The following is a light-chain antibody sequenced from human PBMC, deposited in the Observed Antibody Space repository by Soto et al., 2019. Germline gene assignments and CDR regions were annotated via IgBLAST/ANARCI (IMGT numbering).Light chain of an antibody. V-gene: IGLV1-40*01. CDR3: QSYDSSLSSVV. Sequence: QSVLTQPPSVSGAPGQRVTISCTGSSYNIGACYDIHWYQQLPETAPKLLIYGNNTRPSGGPDRFSGSKSGTSASLAITGLQAEDEADYYCQSYDSSLSSVVFGGGTKLTVL. J-gene: IGLJ2*01. CDR1: SYNIGACYD. CDR2: GNN.